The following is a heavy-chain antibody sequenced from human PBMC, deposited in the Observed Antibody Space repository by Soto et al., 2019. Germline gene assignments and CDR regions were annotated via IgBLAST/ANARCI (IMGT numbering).Heavy chain of an antibody. V-gene: IGHV1-69*01. CDR1: GGGNLRDYR. J-gene: IGHJ4*02. Sequence: QVQLVRSGAEVKEPGSSVKVSCKASGGGNLRDYRTTWVRRAPGQGLEWMGGIIPKLGSANYAQNFQGRVTVTPDESTNTVYMQLRSLRSDDTAGYYGARGGDGYNFVTVYRGQGTPVTLSS. CDR2: IIPKLGSA. CDR3: ARGGDGYNFVTVY. D-gene: IGHD2-21*01.